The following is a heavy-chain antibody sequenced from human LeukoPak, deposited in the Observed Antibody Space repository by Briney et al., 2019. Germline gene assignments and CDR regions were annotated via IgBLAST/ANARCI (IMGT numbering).Heavy chain of an antibody. CDR1: GGSISSGGYY. Sequence: PSETLSLTCTVGGGSISSGGYYWSWIRQHPGKGLEWIGYIYYSGSTYYNPSLKSRVTISVDTSKSQFSLKLWSVAPAETPVFFCARYCTGGSCYRNWFDPWGQGTLVTVSS. V-gene: IGHV4-31*03. D-gene: IGHD2-15*01. CDR3: ARYCTGGSCYRNWFDP. CDR2: IYYSGST. J-gene: IGHJ5*02.